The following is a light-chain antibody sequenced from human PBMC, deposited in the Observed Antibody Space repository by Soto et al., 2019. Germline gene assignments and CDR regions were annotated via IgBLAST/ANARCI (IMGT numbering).Light chain of an antibody. CDR3: MQALQTPLT. CDR1: QSVSSTY. V-gene: IGKV3-20*01. J-gene: IGKJ5*01. Sequence: EIVMTQSPATLSVSPGGRATLSCRASQSVSSTYLAWYQQKPGQAPRLLILGASSRATGIPDRFSGSGSGTDFTLKINRVEAEDVGIYYCMQALQTPLTFGQGTRLEIK. CDR2: GAS.